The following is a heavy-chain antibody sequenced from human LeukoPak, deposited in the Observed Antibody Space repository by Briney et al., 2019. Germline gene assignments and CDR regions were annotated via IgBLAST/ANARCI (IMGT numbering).Heavy chain of an antibody. Sequence: ASVKISCKASGYTFTGYYMHWVRQAPGQGPEWVGWINPNSGGTNYAQKFQVRVTMTEDTSTDTAYMELSSLRSEDTAVYYCATGLWSTVTPLGYWGQGTLVTVSS. V-gene: IGHV1-2*02. D-gene: IGHD4-17*01. CDR1: GYTFTGYY. CDR3: ATGLWSTVTPLGY. CDR2: INPNSGGT. J-gene: IGHJ4*02.